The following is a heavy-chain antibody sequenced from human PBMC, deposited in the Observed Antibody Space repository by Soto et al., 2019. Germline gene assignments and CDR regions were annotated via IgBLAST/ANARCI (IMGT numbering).Heavy chain of an antibody. CDR3: ARPMTTASSYYYGMDV. CDR2: IYPGDSDT. CDR1: GYSFTSYW. Sequence: GESLKISCKGSGYSFTSYWIGWVRQMPGKGLEWMGIIYPGDSDTRYSPSFQGQVTISADKSISTAYLQWSSLKASDTAVYYCARPMTTASSYYYGMDVWGQGTTVTVSS. J-gene: IGHJ6*02. V-gene: IGHV5-51*01. D-gene: IGHD4-17*01.